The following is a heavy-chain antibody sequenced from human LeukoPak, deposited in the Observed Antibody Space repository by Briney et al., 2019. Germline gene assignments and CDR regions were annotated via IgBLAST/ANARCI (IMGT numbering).Heavy chain of an antibody. CDR2: INPNSGGT. J-gene: IGHJ4*02. D-gene: IGHD2-8*01. V-gene: IGHV1-2*02. CDR1: GYTFTGYY. CDR3: ARDVGYCTNGICYTGDY. Sequence: ASVKVSCKASGYTFTGYYMHWVRQAPGQGLEWMGWINPNSGGTNYAQKFQGRVTMTRDTSISTAYMELSRLRSDDTAVYYCARDVGYCTNGICYTGDYWGQGILVTVSS.